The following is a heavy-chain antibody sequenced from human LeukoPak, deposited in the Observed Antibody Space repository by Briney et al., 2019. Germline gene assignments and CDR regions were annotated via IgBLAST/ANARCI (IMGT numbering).Heavy chain of an antibody. CDR3: SRVVGATNL. D-gene: IGHD1-26*01. CDR1: GFTFDYYG. Sequence: PGGSLRLSCAASGFTFDYYGMSWVRQAPGKGLEWVSGINWNGGSTGYADSVKGRFTMSRYNAKNSVSLQMNSLRVEDTAVYYCSRVVGATNLWGQGTMVTVSS. V-gene: IGHV3-20*04. CDR2: INWNGGST. J-gene: IGHJ3*01.